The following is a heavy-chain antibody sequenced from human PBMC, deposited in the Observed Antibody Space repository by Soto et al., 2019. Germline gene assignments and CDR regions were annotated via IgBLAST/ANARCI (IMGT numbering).Heavy chain of an antibody. V-gene: IGHV3-13*04. Sequence: EVQVVESGGGLVQPGGSLRLSCAASGFTFSRYDMHWVRQATGRGLEWVSGIGTSGDTYYAGSVKGRFTISRENAKNPVYLQMNSLGAGDTAVYFCARGALGFDPWGQGTLVAVSS. CDR2: IGTSGDT. CDR1: GFTFSRYD. D-gene: IGHD6-6*01. CDR3: ARGALGFDP. J-gene: IGHJ5*02.